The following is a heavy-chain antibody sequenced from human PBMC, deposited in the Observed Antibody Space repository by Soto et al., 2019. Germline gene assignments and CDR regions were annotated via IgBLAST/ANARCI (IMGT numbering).Heavy chain of an antibody. V-gene: IGHV4-4*07. D-gene: IGHD2-21*01. Sequence: QVQLQESGPGLVKPSETLSLSYTVSGGSISTSYWSWIRQPPGKGLEWIGRISARENTKYNPSLKSRVTMSIDTSKNHFFLILTSVTAADTAMYYCVRSLGAYGDSWGQGTLVTVSS. J-gene: IGHJ5*01. CDR3: VRSLGAYGDS. CDR2: ISARENT. CDR1: GGSISTSY.